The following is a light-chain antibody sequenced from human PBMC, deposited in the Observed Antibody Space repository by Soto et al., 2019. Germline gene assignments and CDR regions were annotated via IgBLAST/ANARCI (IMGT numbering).Light chain of an antibody. J-gene: IGLJ1*01. CDR2: EVS. V-gene: IGLV2-14*01. Sequence: QSALTQPASVSGSPGQSITISCTGSRSDIGTYNYVSWYQQHPGKAPKLVIYEVSDRPSGVSNRFSGFKSGNTASLTISGLQAEDEAHYYCISYTSVTTLAVFGTGTKVTVL. CDR1: RSDIGTYNY. CDR3: ISYTSVTTLAV.